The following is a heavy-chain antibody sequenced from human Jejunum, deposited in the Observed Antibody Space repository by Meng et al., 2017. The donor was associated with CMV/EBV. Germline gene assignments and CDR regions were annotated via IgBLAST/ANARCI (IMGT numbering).Heavy chain of an antibody. V-gene: IGHV3-23*03. CDR2: IYSGGSDT. J-gene: IGHJ6*02. CDR3: AKAYDSGMDV. Sequence: WAASGFTFSSYAMTWVRQAPGKGLEWVSLIYSGGSDTFYADSVKGRFTISRDNSKDMLYLQMNSLRAEDTAVYYCAKAYDSGMDVWGQGTTVTVSS. D-gene: IGHD3-22*01. CDR1: GFTFSSYA.